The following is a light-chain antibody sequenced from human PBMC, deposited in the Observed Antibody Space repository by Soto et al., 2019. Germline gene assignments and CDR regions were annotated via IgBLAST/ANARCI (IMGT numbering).Light chain of an antibody. CDR1: ETVTSNY. J-gene: IGKJ2*01. CDR3: QQYDDWPPMYT. CDR2: GAS. V-gene: IGKV3-20*01. Sequence: IVLTQSPGTLSLYPGERATLSCGASETVTSNYLAWYQQKPGQAPRLLIYGASSRATGIPDRFSGSGSGTEFTLTISSLQSEDCAVYYCQQYDDWPPMYTVGQGTKVDIK.